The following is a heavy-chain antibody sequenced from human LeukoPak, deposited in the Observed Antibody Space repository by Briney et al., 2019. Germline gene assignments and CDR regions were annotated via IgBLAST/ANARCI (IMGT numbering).Heavy chain of an antibody. Sequence: GGSLRLSCAASGFTFSSYSMNWVRQAPGKGLEWVSSISSSSSYIYYADSVKGRFTISRDNAKNSLYLQMNSLRAEDTAVYYCARYSGYASDYGDFPASPDDYWGQGTLVTVSS. CDR1: GFTFSSYS. D-gene: IGHD4-17*01. CDR2: ISSSSSYI. J-gene: IGHJ4*02. CDR3: ARYSGYASDYGDFPASPDDY. V-gene: IGHV3-21*01.